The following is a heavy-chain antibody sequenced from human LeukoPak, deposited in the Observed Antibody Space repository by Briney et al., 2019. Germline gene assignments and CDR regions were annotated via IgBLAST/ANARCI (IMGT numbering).Heavy chain of an antibody. D-gene: IGHD3-10*01. Sequence: PGGSLRLSCAASGFTVSSNYMSWVRQAPGKGLEWVSVIYSGGSTYYADSVKGRFTISRDNSRNTLYLQMNSLRAEDTAVYYCARVLYYYGSGSYFYFDYWGQGTLVTVSS. V-gene: IGHV3-53*01. J-gene: IGHJ4*01. CDR3: ARVLYYYGSGSYFYFDY. CDR1: GFTVSSNY. CDR2: IYSGGST.